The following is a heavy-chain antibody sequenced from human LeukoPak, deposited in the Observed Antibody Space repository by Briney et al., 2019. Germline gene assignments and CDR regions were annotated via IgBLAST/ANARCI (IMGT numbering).Heavy chain of an antibody. CDR2: IYTSGST. Sequence: SETLPLTCTVSGGSISSYYWSWIRQPAGKGLEWIGRIYTSGSTNYNPSLKSRVTMSVDTSKNQFSLKLSSVTAADTAVYYCAREGTKAGKEPSYNWFDPWGQGTLVTVSS. CDR3: AREGTKAGKEPSYNWFDP. V-gene: IGHV4-4*07. CDR1: GGSISSYY. J-gene: IGHJ5*02. D-gene: IGHD1-14*01.